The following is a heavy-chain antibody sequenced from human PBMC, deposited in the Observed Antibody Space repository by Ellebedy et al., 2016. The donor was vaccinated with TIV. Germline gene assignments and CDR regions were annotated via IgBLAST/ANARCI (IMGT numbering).Heavy chain of an antibody. D-gene: IGHD3-22*01. CDR2: INPLSGDT. CDR3: AREDSRGNYYFDY. J-gene: IGHJ4*02. V-gene: IGHV1-2*02. CDR1: GYSLSDYY. Sequence: ASVKVSCKDSGYSLSDYYVHWVRQAPGQGLEWMGWINPLSGDTKYAQKFQGRVAMTRDTSTNTAYMELRSLRSDDTAVYYCAREDSRGNYYFDYWGQGTLVTVSS.